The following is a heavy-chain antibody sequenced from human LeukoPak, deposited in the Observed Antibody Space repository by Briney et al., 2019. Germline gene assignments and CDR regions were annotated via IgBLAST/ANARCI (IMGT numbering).Heavy chain of an antibody. CDR1: GGFISSYY. Sequence: SETLSLTCTVSGGFISSYYWSWIRQPPGKGLEWIGYIYYSGSTNYNPSLKSRVTISVDTSKNQFSLKLSSVTAADTAVYYCARAYATGYHLDYWGQGTLVTVSS. CDR2: IYYSGST. CDR3: ARAYATGYHLDY. J-gene: IGHJ4*02. V-gene: IGHV4-59*01. D-gene: IGHD2-2*01.